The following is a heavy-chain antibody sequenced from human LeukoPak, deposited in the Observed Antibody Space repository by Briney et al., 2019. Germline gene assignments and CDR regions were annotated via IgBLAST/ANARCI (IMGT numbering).Heavy chain of an antibody. Sequence: ASVKVSCKASGYTFTGYYMHWVRQAPGQGLEWMGWINPNSGGTNYAQKFQGTVTMTRDTSISTAYMELSRLRSDDTAVYYCARRLGSSAGDFDYWGQGTLVTVSS. CDR1: GYTFTGYY. J-gene: IGHJ4*02. CDR2: INPNSGGT. D-gene: IGHD6-6*01. CDR3: ARRLGSSAGDFDY. V-gene: IGHV1-2*02.